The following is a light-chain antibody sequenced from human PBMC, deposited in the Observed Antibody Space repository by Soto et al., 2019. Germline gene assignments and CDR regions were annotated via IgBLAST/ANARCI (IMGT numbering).Light chain of an antibody. CDR3: MIWRSNAWV. CDR2: YKSDSDK. CDR1: SGINVDTYR. V-gene: IGLV5-45*03. J-gene: IGLJ3*02. Sequence: QSVLTQPSSLSASPGASASVTCTLRSGINVDTYRIYWYQQKPGSPPQYLLTYKSDSDKRQGSGVSSRFSGAKDASANAGILLMSGLEYDDEADYCCMIWRSNAWVFGGGTKVTVL.